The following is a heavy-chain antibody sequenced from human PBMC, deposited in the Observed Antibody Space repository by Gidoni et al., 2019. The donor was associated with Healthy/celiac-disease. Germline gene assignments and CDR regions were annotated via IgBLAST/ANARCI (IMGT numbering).Heavy chain of an antibody. J-gene: IGHJ5*02. V-gene: IGHV3-48*02. CDR3: ARTEPLPQALDP. Sequence: EVQLVESGGGLVQPGGSLSLSCAASGFTFSRYSMNWVRQAPGKGLECVSNISSRSSTIYYAESVKGRFTNSRDNAKNSLYLQMNSLRDEDTAVYNCARTEPLPQALDPWGQGTLVTVSS. CDR2: ISSRSSTI. CDR1: GFTFSRYS. D-gene: IGHD1-1*01.